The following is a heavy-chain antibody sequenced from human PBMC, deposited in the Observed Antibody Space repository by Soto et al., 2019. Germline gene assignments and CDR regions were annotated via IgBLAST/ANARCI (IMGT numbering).Heavy chain of an antibody. CDR1: GYTFTSYA. J-gene: IGHJ4*02. V-gene: IGHV1-3*01. Sequence: QVQLVQSGAEVKKPGASVKVSCKASGYTFTSYAMHWVRQAPGQRLEWMGWINAGNGNTKYSQKFPGRVTITRDTPASTAYMELSSLRSEDTAVYYCARVIGGLYYFDYWGQGTLVTVSS. D-gene: IGHD3-16*01. CDR2: INAGNGNT. CDR3: ARVIGGLYYFDY.